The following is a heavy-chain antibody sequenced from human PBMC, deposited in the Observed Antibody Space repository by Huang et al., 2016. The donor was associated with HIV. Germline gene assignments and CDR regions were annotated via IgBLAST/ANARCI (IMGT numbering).Heavy chain of an antibody. J-gene: IGHJ4*02. D-gene: IGHD2-21*01. CDR1: GYSFTTYA. Sequence: QVQLVQSGAEVKKPGASVKVSCKASGYSFTTYALHWVRQAPGPRLEWMGWIKPGNGNTNYSQKFQGRVTITRDTSASTVYMEVSSLTFEDTAVYYCAREFVIFGAPLWPAYWGQGTLISVSS. V-gene: IGHV1-3*01. CDR2: IKPGNGNT. CDR3: AREFVIFGAPLWPAY.